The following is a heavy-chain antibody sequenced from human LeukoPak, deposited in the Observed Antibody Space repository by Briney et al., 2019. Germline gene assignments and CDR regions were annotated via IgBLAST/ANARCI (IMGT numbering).Heavy chain of an antibody. D-gene: IGHD3-22*01. CDR2: ISSSSSYI. CDR1: GFTFSSYS. V-gene: IGHV3-21*01. J-gene: IGHJ6*02. Sequence: PGGSLRLSCAASGFTFSSYSMNWVRQAPGKGLEWVSSISSSSSYIYYADSVKGRFTLSRDNAKNSLYLQINSLRAEDTAVYYCARDLDYDSSGYYNPETTGYYYYGMDVWGQGTTVTVSS. CDR3: ARDLDYDSSGYYNPETTGYYYYGMDV.